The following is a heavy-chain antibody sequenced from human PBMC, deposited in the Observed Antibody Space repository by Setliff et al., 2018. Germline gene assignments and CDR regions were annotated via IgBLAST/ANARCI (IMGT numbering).Heavy chain of an antibody. J-gene: IGHJ4*02. CDR3: ARDWSSGFHFDH. D-gene: IGHD3-22*01. CDR2: INPYEGST. CDR1: GYTFGAHY. V-gene: IGHV1-2*02. Sequence: ASVKVSCKASGYTFGAHYIHWVRQAPGQGFEWMGWINPYEGSTTYTQKLQGRVAMTRDMSSNTVYMELSSLTSEDTAVYYCARDWSSGFHFDHWGQGTLVTVSS.